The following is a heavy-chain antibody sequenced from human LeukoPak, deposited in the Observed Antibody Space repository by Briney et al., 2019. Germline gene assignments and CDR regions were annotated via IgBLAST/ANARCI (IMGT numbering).Heavy chain of an antibody. V-gene: IGHV1-2*06. CDR3: ARDLYRDSLPVSWFDP. D-gene: IGHD4-11*01. J-gene: IGHJ5*02. CDR2: INPNSGGT. Sequence: ASVKVSCKAAGYTFTGYYMCWVRQAPGQGLEWMGRINPNSGGTNYAQKLQGRVTMTTDTSTSTAYMELRSLRSDDTAVYYCARDLYRDSLPVSWFDPWGQGTLVTVSS. CDR1: GYTFTGYY.